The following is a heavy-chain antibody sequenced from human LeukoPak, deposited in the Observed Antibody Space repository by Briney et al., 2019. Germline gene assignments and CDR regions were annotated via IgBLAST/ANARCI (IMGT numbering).Heavy chain of an antibody. J-gene: IGHJ4*02. Sequence: SETLSLTCTVSGGSISSSSYYWGWIRQPPGKGLEWIGSIYYSGSTYYNPSLKSRVTISVDTSKNQFSLKLSSVTAADTAVYYCARLTSGYSSSWYSPRAYWGQGTLVTVSS. CDR3: ARLTSGYSSSWYSPRAY. D-gene: IGHD6-13*01. V-gene: IGHV4-39*01. CDR2: IYYSGST. CDR1: GGSISSSSYY.